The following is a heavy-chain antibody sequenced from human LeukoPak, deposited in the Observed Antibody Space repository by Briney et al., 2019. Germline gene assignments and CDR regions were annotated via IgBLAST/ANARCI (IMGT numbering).Heavy chain of an antibody. CDR3: ARVNYDFWSGYPNWFDP. V-gene: IGHV1-18*01. J-gene: IGHJ5*02. Sequence: ASVKVSCKASGYTFTSYGISWVRQAPGQGLEWMGWISAYNGNTNYAQKLQGRVTITTDTSTSTAYMELRSLRSDDTAVYYCARVNYDFWSGYPNWFDPWGQGTLVTVSS. CDR1: GYTFTSYG. CDR2: ISAYNGNT. D-gene: IGHD3-3*01.